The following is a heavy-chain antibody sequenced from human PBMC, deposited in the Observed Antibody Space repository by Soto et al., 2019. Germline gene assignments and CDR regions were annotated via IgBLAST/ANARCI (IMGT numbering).Heavy chain of an antibody. D-gene: IGHD5-18*01. CDR2: ISYDGSNK. V-gene: IGHV3-30-3*01. CDR3: ARDPNLIQLWSHQFDY. CDR1: GFTFSSYA. Sequence: QVQLVESGGGVVQPGRSLRLSCAASGFTFSSYAMHWVRQAPGKGLEWVAVISYDGSNKYYADSVKGRFTISRDNSKNTLYLQMNSLRAEDTAVYYCARDPNLIQLWSHQFDYWGQGTLVTVSS. J-gene: IGHJ4*02.